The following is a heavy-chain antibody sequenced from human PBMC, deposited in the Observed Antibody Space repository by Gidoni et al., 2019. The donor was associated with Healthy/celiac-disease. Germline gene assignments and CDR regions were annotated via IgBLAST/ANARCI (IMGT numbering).Heavy chain of an antibody. CDR1: GFTFSSYE. CDR2: ISSSGSTI. CDR3: ARESLIGSSFDY. Sequence: EVQLVESGGGLVQPGGSLRLSCAASGFTFSSYEMNWVRQAPGKGLEWVSYISSSGSTIYYADSVKGRFTISRDNAKNSLYLQMNSLRAEDTAVYYCARESLIGSSFDYWGQGTLVTVSS. D-gene: IGHD6-6*01. J-gene: IGHJ4*02. V-gene: IGHV3-48*03.